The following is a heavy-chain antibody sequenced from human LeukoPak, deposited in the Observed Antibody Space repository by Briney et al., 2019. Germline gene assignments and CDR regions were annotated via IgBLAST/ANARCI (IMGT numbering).Heavy chain of an antibody. Sequence: PSETLSLTCTVSGGSISSYYWSWIRQPPGKGLEWIGYIYYSGSTNYNPSLKSRVTISVDTSKNQFSLKLSSVTAADTAVYYCAREKEGTYAFDIWGQGTMVTVSS. J-gene: IGHJ3*02. CDR1: GGSISSYY. D-gene: IGHD1-7*01. V-gene: IGHV4-59*01. CDR3: AREKEGTYAFDI. CDR2: IYYSGST.